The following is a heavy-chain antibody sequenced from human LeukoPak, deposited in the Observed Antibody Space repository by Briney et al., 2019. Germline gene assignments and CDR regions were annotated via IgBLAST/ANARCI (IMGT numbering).Heavy chain of an antibody. Sequence: SETLSLTCTVSGGSLSSYYWSWIRQPAGKGLERIGRIYTSGSTNYNPSLKSRVTMSVDTSKSQFSLKLRSVTAADTAVYYCARYSSSWYNWFDPWGQGTLVTVSS. CDR1: GGSLSSYY. V-gene: IGHV4-4*07. J-gene: IGHJ5*02. D-gene: IGHD6-13*01. CDR3: ARYSSSWYNWFDP. CDR2: IYTSGST.